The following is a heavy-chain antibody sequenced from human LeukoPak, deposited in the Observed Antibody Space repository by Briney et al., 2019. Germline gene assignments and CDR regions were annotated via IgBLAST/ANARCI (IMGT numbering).Heavy chain of an antibody. CDR3: ARDSGGAVNSCFDP. D-gene: IGHD2/OR15-2a*01. CDR2: MYNSETT. CDR1: GVSISSHC. V-gene: IGHV4-59*11. J-gene: IGHJ5*02. Sequence: AETLTLTCTVSGVSISSHCWGWIRQPPGKGLEWIGYMYNSETTKYNPSLKSRVTISVDTSKKQFSLTLRSVTAADTAVYYCARDSGGAVNSCFDPWGQGTLVTVSS.